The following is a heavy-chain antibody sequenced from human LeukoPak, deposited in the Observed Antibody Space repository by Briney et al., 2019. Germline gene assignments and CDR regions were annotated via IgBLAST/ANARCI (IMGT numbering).Heavy chain of an antibody. CDR3: ARQNYGDHTWDY. CDR2: IYYSGST. CDR1: GGSISSYY. J-gene: IGHJ4*02. V-gene: IGHV4-59*08. Sequence: PSETLSLTCTVSGGSISSYYWSWIRQPPGKGLEWIGCIYYSGSTNYNPSLKSRVTISVDTSKNQFSLKLSSVTAADTAVYYCARQNYGDHTWDYWGQGTLVTVSS. D-gene: IGHD4-17*01.